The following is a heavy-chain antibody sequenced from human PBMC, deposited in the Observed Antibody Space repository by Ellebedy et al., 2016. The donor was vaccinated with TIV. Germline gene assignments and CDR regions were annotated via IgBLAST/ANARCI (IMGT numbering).Heavy chain of an antibody. CDR2: IYYSGST. CDR1: GGSFSSYY. CDR3: ARENRERFDY. V-gene: IGHV4-59*01. Sequence: MPSETLSLTFAVYGGSFSSYYWSWIRQPPGKGLEWIGYIYYSGSTNYNPSLKSRVTISVDTSKNQFSLKLSSVTAADTAVYYCARENRERFDYWGQGTLVTVSS. J-gene: IGHJ4*02.